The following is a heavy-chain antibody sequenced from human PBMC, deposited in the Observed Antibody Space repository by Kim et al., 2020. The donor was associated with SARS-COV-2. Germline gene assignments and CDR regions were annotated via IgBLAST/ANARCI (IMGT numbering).Heavy chain of an antibody. J-gene: IGHJ4*02. CDR2: IWYDGSNK. CDR3: ARDLEGIRLVGGFDY. CDR1: GFTFSNYG. V-gene: IGHV3-33*01. Sequence: GGSLRLSCAASGFTFSNYGMHWVRQAPGKGLEWVALIWYDGSNKYYVDSVKGRFTISRDNSKNTLYLQMNSLRADDTAVYYCARDLEGIRLVGGFDYWGQGTLVTVSS. D-gene: IGHD1-26*01.